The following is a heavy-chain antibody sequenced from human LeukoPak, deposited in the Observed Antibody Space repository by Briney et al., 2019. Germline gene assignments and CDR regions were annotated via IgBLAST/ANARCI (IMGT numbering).Heavy chain of an antibody. Sequence: SETLSLTCTVSGGSITNYCWGWIRQPPGKGLEWIGSIYDSGSTYYNPSLKSRVTISVDTSKNQFSLKLNSVTAADTAVYYCARHYGPWGQGTLVTVSS. CDR1: GGSITNYC. CDR3: ARHYGP. V-gene: IGHV4-39*01. J-gene: IGHJ5*02. D-gene: IGHD3-10*01. CDR2: IYDSGST.